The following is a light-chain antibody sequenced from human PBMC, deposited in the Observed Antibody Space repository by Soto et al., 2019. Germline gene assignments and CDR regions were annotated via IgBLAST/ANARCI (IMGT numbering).Light chain of an antibody. Sequence: DIQMTQSPSAMSASVGDRVTITCRASQAISHYLAWFHQRPGKVPKRLIYGASTLESGVPSRFSGSGSGTEFTLTISSLQPEDFGTYYCLQHNTYPLSVGGGTKVDTK. CDR1: QAISHY. CDR2: GAS. CDR3: LQHNTYPLS. V-gene: IGKV1-17*03. J-gene: IGKJ4*01.